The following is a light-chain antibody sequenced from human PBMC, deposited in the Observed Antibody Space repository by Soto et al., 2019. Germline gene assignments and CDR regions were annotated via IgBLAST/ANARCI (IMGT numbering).Light chain of an antibody. CDR1: QGISSY. J-gene: IGKJ1*01. Sequence: AIRMTQSPSSLSASTGDRVTITCRARQGISSYLAWYQQKPGKAPKLLIYAASTLQSGVPSRFSGSGSGTDFTLTISCLQSEDFATYYCQQYYSYPSTFGQGTKVEIK. V-gene: IGKV1-8*01. CDR2: AAS. CDR3: QQYYSYPST.